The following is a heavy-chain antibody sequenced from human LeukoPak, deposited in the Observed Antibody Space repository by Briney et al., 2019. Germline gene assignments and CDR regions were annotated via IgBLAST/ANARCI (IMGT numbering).Heavy chain of an antibody. V-gene: IGHV3-21*01. J-gene: IGHJ4*02. D-gene: IGHD6-13*01. CDR1: GFTFSSYS. CDR2: ISSSSSYI. Sequence: GGSLRLSCAASGFTFSSYSMNWVRQAPGKGLEWVSSISSSSSYIHYADSVKGRFTISRDNAKNSLYLQMNSLRAEDTAVYYCARGRRIAAAGLYYFDYWGQGTLVTVSS. CDR3: ARGRRIAAAGLYYFDY.